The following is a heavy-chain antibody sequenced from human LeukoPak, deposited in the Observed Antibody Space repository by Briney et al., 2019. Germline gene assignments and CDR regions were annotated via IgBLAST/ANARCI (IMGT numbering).Heavy chain of an antibody. D-gene: IGHD6-13*01. CDR3: ARGVVFIAAAGGYYFDY. CDR1: GFTLSSNY. V-gene: IGHV3-53*01. J-gene: IGHJ4*02. CDR2: IYSGGST. Sequence: GGSLRLSCAASGFTLSSNYMSWVRQAPGKGLEWVSVIYSGGSTYYADSVKGRFTISRDNSKNTLYLQMNSLRAEDTAVYYCARGVVFIAAAGGYYFDYWGQGTLVTVSS.